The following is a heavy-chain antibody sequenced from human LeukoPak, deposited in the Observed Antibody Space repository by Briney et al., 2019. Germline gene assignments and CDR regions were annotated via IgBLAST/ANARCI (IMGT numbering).Heavy chain of an antibody. Sequence: GGSLRLSCAASGFTFSTNAVNWVRQAPGKGLEWVAAISYDGSKKSYVDSVKGRFTISRDNSKNTLYLQMNSLRAEDTAVYYCARVNWSPDAFDIWGQGTMVTVSS. J-gene: IGHJ3*02. D-gene: IGHD1-1*01. CDR3: ARVNWSPDAFDI. CDR1: GFTFSTNA. CDR2: ISYDGSKK. V-gene: IGHV3-30-3*01.